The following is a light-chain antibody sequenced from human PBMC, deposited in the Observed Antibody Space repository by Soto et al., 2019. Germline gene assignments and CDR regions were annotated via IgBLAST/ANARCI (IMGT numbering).Light chain of an antibody. CDR3: SSYAGSNIDVV. CDR2: EVS. J-gene: IGLJ2*01. CDR1: SSDVGGYNY. Sequence: QSALTQPPSASGSPGQSVTISCTGTSSDVGGYNYVSWYQQHPGKAPKLMIYEVSKRPSGVPDRFSGSKSGNTASLTVSGLQAEDEDDYYCSSYAGSNIDVVFGGGTKLTVL. V-gene: IGLV2-8*01.